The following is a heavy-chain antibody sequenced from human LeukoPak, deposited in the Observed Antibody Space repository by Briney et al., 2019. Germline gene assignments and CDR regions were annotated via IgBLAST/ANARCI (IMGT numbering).Heavy chain of an antibody. CDR2: IYYSGST. CDR3: ASALYYFYMDV. Sequence: SETLSLTCTVSGGSVSSGGYYWSWVRQHPGEGLEWIGYIYYSGSTYYNPSLKSRVTISLDTSKNHFSLTLSSVTAADTAVYYCASALYYFYMDVWGKGTTVTVSS. CDR1: GGSVSSGGYY. V-gene: IGHV4-31*03. J-gene: IGHJ6*03.